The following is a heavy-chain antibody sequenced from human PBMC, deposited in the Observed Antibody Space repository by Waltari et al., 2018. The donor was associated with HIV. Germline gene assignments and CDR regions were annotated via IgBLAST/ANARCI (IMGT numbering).Heavy chain of an antibody. CDR1: GGSISSYY. Sequence: QVQLQESGPGLVKPSETLSLTCTVSGGSISSYYWSWIRQPAGKGPEWIGRIYTSGSPNYNPSLKSRVTMSVDTSKTQFSLKLSSVTAADTAVYYCARAGYSSSSPNFDYWGQGTLVTVSS. J-gene: IGHJ4*02. D-gene: IGHD6-6*01. V-gene: IGHV4-4*07. CDR3: ARAGYSSSSPNFDY. CDR2: IYTSGSP.